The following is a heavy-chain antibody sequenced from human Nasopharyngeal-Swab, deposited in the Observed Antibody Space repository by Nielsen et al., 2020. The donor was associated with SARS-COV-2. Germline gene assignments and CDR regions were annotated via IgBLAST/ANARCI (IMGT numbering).Heavy chain of an antibody. Sequence: GGSLRLSCAASGFTFNMYTPNWVRQAPGKGLERVSAISSTGDYIYYAASVKGRFTISRDNAKNSLYLQMNSLRAEDAAVYYCVRDTPAMFAYWGQGTLVTVSS. CDR2: ISSTGDYI. CDR3: VRDTPAMFAY. V-gene: IGHV3-21*01. CDR1: GFTFNMYT. J-gene: IGHJ4*02.